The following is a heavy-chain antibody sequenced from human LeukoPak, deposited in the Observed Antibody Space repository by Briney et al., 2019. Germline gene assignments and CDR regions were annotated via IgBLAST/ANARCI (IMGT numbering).Heavy chain of an antibody. CDR1: GYSFTSYW. Sequence: GESLKISCKGSGYSFTSYWIGWVRQMPGKGLEWMGIIYPGDSDTRYSPSFQGQVTISADKSISTAYLQWSSLKASDTAMYYCARRERSYYGSGSYYPLDYWGQGTLVTVSS. V-gene: IGHV5-51*01. D-gene: IGHD3-10*01. J-gene: IGHJ4*02. CDR2: IYPGDSDT. CDR3: ARRERSYYGSGSYYPLDY.